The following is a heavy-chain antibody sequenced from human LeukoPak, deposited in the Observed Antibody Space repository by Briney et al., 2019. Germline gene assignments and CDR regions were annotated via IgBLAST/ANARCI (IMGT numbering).Heavy chain of an antibody. J-gene: IGHJ4*02. Sequence: SETLSLTCTVSGGSISSSSYYWGWIRQSPGKGLEWIGSIYYSGSTYYNPSLKSRVTISVDTSKNQFSLKLSSVTAADTAVYYCARFPDYYYDSSGAGDYWGQGTLVTVSS. V-gene: IGHV4-39*01. CDR1: GGSISSSSYY. D-gene: IGHD3-22*01. CDR2: IYYSGST. CDR3: ARFPDYYYDSSGAGDY.